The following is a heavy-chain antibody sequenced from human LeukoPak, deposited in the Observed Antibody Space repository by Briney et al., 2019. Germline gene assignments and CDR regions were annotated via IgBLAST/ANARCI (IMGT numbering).Heavy chain of an antibody. CDR3: TTYYDFWSGYTNY. D-gene: IGHD3-3*01. J-gene: IGHJ4*02. V-gene: IGHV3-73*01. CDR2: IRSKANNYAT. CDR1: GFTFSNYW. Sequence: PGGSLRLSCVASGFTFSNYWMSWVRQAPGKGLEWVGRIRSKANNYATAYDASVKGRFTISRDDSKNTAYLQMNSLKTEDTAVYYCTTYYDFWSGYTNYWGQGTLVTVSS.